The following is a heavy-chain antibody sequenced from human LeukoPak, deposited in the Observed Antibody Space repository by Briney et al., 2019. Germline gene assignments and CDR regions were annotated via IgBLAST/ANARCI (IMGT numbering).Heavy chain of an antibody. Sequence: SETLSLTCTVSGSMYNYYWSWIRQPPGKGLEWIGEIYHSGSTNYNPSLKSRVTMSVDTSKNQLSLKLSSVTAADTAVYYCARHFDIWGQGTMVTVSS. J-gene: IGHJ3*02. V-gene: IGHV4-59*08. CDR1: GSMYNYY. CDR2: IYHSGST. CDR3: ARHFDI.